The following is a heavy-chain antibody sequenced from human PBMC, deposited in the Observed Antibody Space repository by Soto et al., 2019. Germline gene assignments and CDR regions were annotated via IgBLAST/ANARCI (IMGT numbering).Heavy chain of an antibody. CDR2: ISYDGSNK. CDR3: AKEGLRMADWYFDL. D-gene: IGHD6-19*01. CDR1: GFTFSSYG. Sequence: QVQLVESGGGVVQPGRSLRLSCAASGFTFSSYGMHWVRQAPGKGLEWVAVISYDGSNKYYADSVKGRFTISRDNSKNTLYLQMNSLRAEDTAVYHCAKEGLRMADWYFDLWGRGTLVTVSS. V-gene: IGHV3-30*18. J-gene: IGHJ2*01.